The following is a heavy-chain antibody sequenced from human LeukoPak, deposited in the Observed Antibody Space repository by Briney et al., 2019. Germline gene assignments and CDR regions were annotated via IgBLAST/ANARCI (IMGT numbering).Heavy chain of an antibody. CDR1: GFTVSSNY. J-gene: IGHJ4*02. Sequence: GGSLRLSCAAFGFTVSSNYMSWVRQAPGKGLEWVSVIYSGCTTYYADSVKGRFTISRDTSKNTLYLQMNSLRAEDTAVYYCARDPNLYSSSSLWTDYWGQGTLVTVSS. V-gene: IGHV3-53*05. D-gene: IGHD6-6*01. CDR3: ARDPNLYSSSSLWTDY. CDR2: IYSGCTT.